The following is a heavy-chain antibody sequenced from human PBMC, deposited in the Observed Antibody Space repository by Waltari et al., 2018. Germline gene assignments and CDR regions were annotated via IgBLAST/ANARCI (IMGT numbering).Heavy chain of an antibody. J-gene: IGHJ5*02. CDR3: ASTPDCSSTSCYAS. V-gene: IGHV4-38-2*02. CDR2: IYHSGRT. Sequence: QVQLQESGPGLVKPSETLSLTCTVSGYSISSGYYWGWIRQPPGKGLEWIGSIYHSGRTDYNPSLKRRVTISVDTSKNQFSLKLSSVPAADTAVYYCASTPDCSSTSCYASWDQGTLVTVSS. D-gene: IGHD2-2*01. CDR1: GYSISSGYY.